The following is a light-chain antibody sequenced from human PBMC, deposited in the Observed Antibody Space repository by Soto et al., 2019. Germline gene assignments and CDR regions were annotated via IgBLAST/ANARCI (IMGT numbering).Light chain of an antibody. J-gene: IGKJ1*01. CDR3: QQYTNTNNPWM. Sequence: DIQVTQSPPTLSASVGDRVTITCRASQTISTWMAWYQQKPGKAPKLLVYDASTLQSGVASRLSGSGSGTEFTLIISGLQPDDSATYYCQQYTNTNNPWMFGQGTKVDIK. CDR2: DAS. V-gene: IGKV1-5*01. CDR1: QTISTW.